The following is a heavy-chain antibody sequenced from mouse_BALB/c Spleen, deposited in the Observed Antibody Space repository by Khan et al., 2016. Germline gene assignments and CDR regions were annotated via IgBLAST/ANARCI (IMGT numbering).Heavy chain of an antibody. Sequence: EVQLQESGAELVKPGASVKLSCTASGFNIKDTYMHWVKQRPEQGLEWIGRIDPANGNTKYDPKFQGKATIIVDTSSNTAYLQLSSLTSEDTAYYYCARWYDGYWGQGTTLTVSS. D-gene: IGHD2-14*01. J-gene: IGHJ2*01. CDR2: IDPANGNT. CDR1: GFNIKDTY. CDR3: ARWYDGY. V-gene: IGHV14-3*02.